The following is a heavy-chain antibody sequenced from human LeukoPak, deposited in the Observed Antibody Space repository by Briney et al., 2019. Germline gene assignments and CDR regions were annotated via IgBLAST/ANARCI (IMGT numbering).Heavy chain of an antibody. Sequence: SETLCLSCTVSGGSISSSSYNWGRIRQPPGQGLVWIGSVYYSGSTYYNPSLKSRVTMSVDTSKDQFSLKLSSVTAADTAVYYCARPRVSSGWGIDYWGQGTLVTVSS. CDR3: ARPRVSSGWGIDY. D-gene: IGHD6-19*01. J-gene: IGHJ4*02. V-gene: IGHV4-39*01. CDR1: GGSISSSSYN. CDR2: VYYSGST.